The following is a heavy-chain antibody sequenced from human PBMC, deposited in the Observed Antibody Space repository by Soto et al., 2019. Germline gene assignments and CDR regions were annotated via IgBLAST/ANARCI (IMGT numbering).Heavy chain of an antibody. J-gene: IGHJ6*02. CDR2: IYHSGST. Sequence: SETLSLTCAVSGGSISSSNWWSWVRQPQGKGLEWIGEIYHSGSTNYNPSLKSRVTKSVDKSKNQFSLKLSSVTAADTAVYYCARDRGLVPAARGYYYYGMDVWGQGTTVTVSS. CDR1: GGSISSSNW. V-gene: IGHV4-4*02. CDR3: ARDRGLVPAARGYYYYGMDV. D-gene: IGHD2-2*01.